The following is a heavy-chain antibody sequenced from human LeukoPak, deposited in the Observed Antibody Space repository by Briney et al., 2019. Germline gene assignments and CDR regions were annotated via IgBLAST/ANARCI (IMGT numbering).Heavy chain of an antibody. CDR3: ARGFLPPGV. D-gene: IGHD1-14*01. CDR1: GGSISSYY. V-gene: IGHV4-59*01. J-gene: IGHJ6*02. Sequence: SETLSLTCTVSGGSISSYYWSWLRQPPGKGLEWIGYIYYSGSTNYNPSLKSRVTISVDTSKNQFSLKLSSVTAADTAVYYCARGFLPPGVWGQGTTVTVSS. CDR2: IYYSGST.